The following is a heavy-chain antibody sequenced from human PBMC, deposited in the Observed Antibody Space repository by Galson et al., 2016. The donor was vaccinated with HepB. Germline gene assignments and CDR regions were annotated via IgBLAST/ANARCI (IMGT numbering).Heavy chain of an antibody. CDR3: TRSPYAGSFSFDY. CDR1: GFSLRTNAMS. Sequence: PALVKPTQTLTLTCTFSGFSLRTNAMSVIWIRQPPGKALEWLALVDWDDNEYFNTSLETRLTISKDTSKNQVVLTMTNMSPVDTATYYCTRSPYAGSFSFDYWGQGILVTVSS. V-gene: IGHV2-70*01. CDR2: VDWDDNE. D-gene: IGHD1-26*01. J-gene: IGHJ4*02.